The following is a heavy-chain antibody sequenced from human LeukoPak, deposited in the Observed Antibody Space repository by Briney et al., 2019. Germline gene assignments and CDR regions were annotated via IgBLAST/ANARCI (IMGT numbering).Heavy chain of an antibody. V-gene: IGHV4-39*01. Sequence: SETLSLTRTVSGGSISSSSYYWGWIRQPPGKGLEWIGSIYYSGSTYYNPSLKSRVTISVDTSKNQFSLKLSSVTAADTAVYYCARPKGQLLSKWFDPWGQGTLVTVSS. D-gene: IGHD2-2*01. CDR2: IYYSGST. J-gene: IGHJ5*02. CDR3: ARPKGQLLSKWFDP. CDR1: GGSISSSSYY.